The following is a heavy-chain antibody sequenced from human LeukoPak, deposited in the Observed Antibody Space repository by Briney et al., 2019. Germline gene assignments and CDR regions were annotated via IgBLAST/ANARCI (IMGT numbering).Heavy chain of an antibody. CDR1: GFTFNTYG. J-gene: IGHJ4*02. V-gene: IGHV3-30*02. CDR3: AKVRYQLLIDY. Sequence: GGSLRLSCAASGFTFNTYGMHWVHQAPGKGLEWVAFIRYDGSYKYYADSVKGRFTISRDNSENTLYLQMNSLRADDTAVYYCAKVRYQLLIDYWGQGTLVTVSS. CDR2: IRYDGSYK. D-gene: IGHD2-2*01.